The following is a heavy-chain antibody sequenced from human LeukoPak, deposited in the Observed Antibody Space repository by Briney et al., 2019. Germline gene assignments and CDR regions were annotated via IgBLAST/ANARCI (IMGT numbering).Heavy chain of an antibody. Sequence: SETLSLTCTVSDGSISSGSYYWTWIRQPAGKGLEWIGRIYTRGGTTYNPSLKSRVTISIDTSKNQFSLKLSSVTAADTAVYYCARDSGRGFVDYWGQGTLVTVSS. CDR2: IYTRGGT. J-gene: IGHJ4*02. CDR1: DGSISSGSYY. D-gene: IGHD2-15*01. CDR3: ARDSGRGFVDY. V-gene: IGHV4-61*02.